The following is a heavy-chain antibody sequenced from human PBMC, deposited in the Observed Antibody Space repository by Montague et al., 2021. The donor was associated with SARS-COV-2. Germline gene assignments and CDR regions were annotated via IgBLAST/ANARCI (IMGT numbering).Heavy chain of an antibody. CDR3: ASLTLGYCSSSSCYSDGFDP. V-gene: IGHV4-34*01. CDR1: GGSFSGYY. D-gene: IGHD2-2*02. CDR2: INHSGST. J-gene: IGHJ5*02. Sequence: SETLSLTCAVYGGSFSGYYWSWIRQPPGKGLEWIGEINHSGSTNYNPSLKSRVTISVDTSENQFSLKLSSVTAADTAVYYCASLTLGYCSSSSCYSDGFDPWGQGTLVTVSS.